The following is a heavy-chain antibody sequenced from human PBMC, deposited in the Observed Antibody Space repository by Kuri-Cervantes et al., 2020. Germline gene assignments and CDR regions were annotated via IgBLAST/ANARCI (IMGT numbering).Heavy chain of an antibody. Sequence: GESLKISCTASGFTFGDYAMSWFRQAPGKGLEWVGLIRSRAYGGTTEYAASVEGRFTISRDDSQRIAYLQMNSLNTEDTAVYYCARDASFFAFDIWGQGTMVTVSS. CDR2: IRSRAYGGTT. CDR3: ARDASFFAFDI. J-gene: IGHJ3*02. V-gene: IGHV3-49*03. CDR1: GFTFGDYA. D-gene: IGHD1-26*01.